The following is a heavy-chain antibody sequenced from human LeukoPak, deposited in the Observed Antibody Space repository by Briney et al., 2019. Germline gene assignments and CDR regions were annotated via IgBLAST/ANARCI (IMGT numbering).Heavy chain of an antibody. V-gene: IGHV4-59*01. CDR3: ARGGSYYEPFDY. D-gene: IGHD1-26*01. CDR1: GGSISSYY. CDR2: IYYSGST. Sequence: PSVTLSLTCTVSGGSISSYYWSWIRQPPGKGLEWIGYIYYSGSTNYNPSLKSRVTISVDTSKNQFSLKLSSVTAADTAVYYCARGGSYYEPFDYWGQGTLVTVSS. J-gene: IGHJ4*02.